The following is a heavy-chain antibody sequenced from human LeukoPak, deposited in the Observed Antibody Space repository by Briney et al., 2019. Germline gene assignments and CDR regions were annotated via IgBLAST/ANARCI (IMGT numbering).Heavy chain of an antibody. J-gene: IGHJ4*02. V-gene: IGHV4-31*03. CDR2: IYYSGPA. D-gene: IGHD3-3*01. CDR1: GGSISRGGYY. Sequence: SETLSLTCTVSGGSISRGGYYWSWVRQHPGKGLEWIGCIYYSGPAYYNPSLKSRVTISVDTSNNQFPLKLSSVTAADTAVYYCATLYDYYFEDWGQGTLVTVSA. CDR3: ATLYDYYFED.